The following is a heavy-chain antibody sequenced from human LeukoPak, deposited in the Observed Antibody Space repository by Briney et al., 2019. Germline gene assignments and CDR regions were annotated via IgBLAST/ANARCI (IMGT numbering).Heavy chain of an antibody. V-gene: IGHV1-58*01. CDR1: GFTFTSSA. D-gene: IGHD3-22*01. CDR2: IVVGSGNT. CDR3: AADLGPGNSGYSSPIDY. Sequence: GTSVKVSFKASGFTFTSSAVQWVRQARGQRLEWIGWIVVGSGNTNYAQKFQERVTITRDMSTSTAYMELSSLRSEDTAVYYCAADLGPGNSGYSSPIDYWGQGTLVTVPS. J-gene: IGHJ4*02.